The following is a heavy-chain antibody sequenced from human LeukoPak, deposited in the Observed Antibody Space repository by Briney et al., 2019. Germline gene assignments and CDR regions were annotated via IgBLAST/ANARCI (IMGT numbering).Heavy chain of an antibody. D-gene: IGHD6-13*01. V-gene: IGHV5-51*01. CDR1: GYSFTRYW. CDR3: ARPYSSSWYAMGAFDI. Sequence: GESLKISCKGSGYSFTRYWNGWLRQMPGKGLEWMGIIYPDDSDTRYSPSFRGQVTISADKSISTTYLQWSSLKASDTAIYYCARPYSSSWYAMGAFDIWGQGTMVTVSS. J-gene: IGHJ3*02. CDR2: IYPDDSDT.